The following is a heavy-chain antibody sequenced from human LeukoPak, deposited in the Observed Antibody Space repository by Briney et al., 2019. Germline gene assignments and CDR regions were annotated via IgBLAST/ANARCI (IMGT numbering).Heavy chain of an antibody. J-gene: IGHJ4*02. CDR3: AKDWTVVPAPPLY. V-gene: IGHV3-30*18. D-gene: IGHD2-2*01. CDR1: GFTFSSYG. CDR2: ISYDGSNK. Sequence: PGRSLRLSCAASGFTFSSYGMHWVRQAPGKGLEWVAVISYDGSNKYYADSVKGRFTISRDNSKNTLYLQMNSLRAEDTAVYYCAKDWTVVPAPPLYWGQGTLVTVSS.